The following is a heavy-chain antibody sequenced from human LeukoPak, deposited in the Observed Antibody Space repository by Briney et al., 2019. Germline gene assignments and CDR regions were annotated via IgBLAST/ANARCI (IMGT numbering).Heavy chain of an antibody. D-gene: IGHD2-15*01. J-gene: IGHJ4*02. Sequence: SETLSLTCAVYGGSFSGYYWSWIRQPPGKGLEWIGEINHSGSTNYNPSLKSRVTKSVDTSKNQFSLKLSSVTAADTAVYYCARCSGGSCLDYWGQGTLVTVSS. CDR2: INHSGST. V-gene: IGHV4-34*01. CDR3: ARCSGGSCLDY. CDR1: GGSFSGYY.